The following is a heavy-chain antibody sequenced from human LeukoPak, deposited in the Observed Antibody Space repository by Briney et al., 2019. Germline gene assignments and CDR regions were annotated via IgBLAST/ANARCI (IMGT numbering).Heavy chain of an antibody. CDR1: GFTFSDYY. J-gene: IGHJ4*03. D-gene: IGHD3-10*01. V-gene: IGHV3-11*01. CDR3: ARDMVAVPGYFDY. Sequence: TGGSLRLSCAASGFTFSDYYMSWIRQAPGKGLEWVPYISSSGSTIYYADAVKGRFTISRYNAKNSLYLQMNSLRAEDTAVYYCARDMVAVPGYFDYWGQGTLVTVSS. CDR2: ISSSGSTI.